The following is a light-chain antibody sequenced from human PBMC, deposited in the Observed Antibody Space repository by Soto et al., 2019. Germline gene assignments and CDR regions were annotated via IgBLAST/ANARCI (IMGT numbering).Light chain of an antibody. CDR1: QDVSRW. J-gene: IGKJ3*01. V-gene: IGKV1-12*01. Sequence: DIQLTQSPSSVSASVGDRVTITCRASQDVSRWLAWYQQKPGKAPQLLIYAASSLQSGVPSRFSGSGSGTNFTLTISSLQPEDVATYYCQPADSFTPFGHGTKVDIK. CDR2: AAS. CDR3: QPADSFTP.